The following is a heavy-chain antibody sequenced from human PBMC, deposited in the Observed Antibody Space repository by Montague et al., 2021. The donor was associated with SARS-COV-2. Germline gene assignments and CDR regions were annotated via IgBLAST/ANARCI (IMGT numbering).Heavy chain of an antibody. D-gene: IGHD6-13*01. J-gene: IGHJ4*02. Sequence: ISYSGSTYHNPSLHSRVAISVDTSKKRFSLRLTSVTAADTAVYFCARDHYHSSGLKCWGPGTLVTVSS. CDR2: ISYSGST. CDR3: ARDHYHSSGLKC. V-gene: IGHV4-39*07.